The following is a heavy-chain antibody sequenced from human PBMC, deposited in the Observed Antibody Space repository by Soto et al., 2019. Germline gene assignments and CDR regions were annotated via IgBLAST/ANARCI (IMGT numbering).Heavy chain of an antibody. J-gene: IGHJ6*02. CDR3: AKDFELPEGDYYHYGMDV. CDR1: GFDFSSHG. CDR2: ISYEGSHK. D-gene: IGHD1-7*01. Sequence: QVQLVESGGGVVQSGGSLRLSCLASGFDFSSHGMYWVRQAPGRGLEWVALISYEGSHKFYVDSLKGRFTISRDNSKHTLYLHMSSLRPEDTALYYCAKDFELPEGDYYHYGMDVWGQGTTVSVSS. V-gene: IGHV3-30*18.